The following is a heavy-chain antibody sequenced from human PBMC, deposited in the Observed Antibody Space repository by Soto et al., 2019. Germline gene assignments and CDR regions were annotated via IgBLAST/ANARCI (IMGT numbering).Heavy chain of an antibody. J-gene: IGHJ6*02. D-gene: IGHD6-19*01. CDR1: GGTFSSYA. Sequence: SVKVSCKASGGTFSSYAISWVRQAPGQGLEWMGGIIPIFGTANYAQKFQGRVTITADESTSTAYMELSSLRSEDTAVYYCASPFSSGHGNYHYYYGMDVWGQGTTVTVSS. CDR3: ASPFSSGHGNYHYYYGMDV. V-gene: IGHV1-69*13. CDR2: IIPIFGTA.